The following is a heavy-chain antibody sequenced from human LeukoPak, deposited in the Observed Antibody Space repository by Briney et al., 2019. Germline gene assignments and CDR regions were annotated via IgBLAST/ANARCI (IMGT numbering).Heavy chain of an antibody. CDR3: ARGYGSGSYSMYYFDY. D-gene: IGHD3-10*01. J-gene: IGHJ4*02. V-gene: IGHV4-39*01. Sequence: SETLSLTCTVSGGSISSSSYYWVWIRQPPRKGLEWLGTIYYSGSTYYNPSLKSRVTISVDMSKDQFSLELSSVTAADTAVYYCARGYGSGSYSMYYFDYWGQGTLVTVSS. CDR1: GGSISSSSYY. CDR2: IYYSGST.